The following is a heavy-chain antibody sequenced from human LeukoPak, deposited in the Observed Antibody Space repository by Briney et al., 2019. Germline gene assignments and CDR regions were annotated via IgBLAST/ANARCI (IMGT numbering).Heavy chain of an antibody. V-gene: IGHV4-34*01. CDR1: GGSFSGYY. D-gene: IGHD2-2*03. J-gene: IGHJ4*02. CDR2: INHSGST. Sequence: SETLSLTCAVYGGSFSGYYWSWIRQPPGKGLEWLGEINHSGSTNYNPSLKSRVTISVDTSKNQFSLKLSSVTAADTAVYYCARRIGLDIVVVPAARAFDYWGQGTLVTVSS. CDR3: ARRIGLDIVVVPAARAFDY.